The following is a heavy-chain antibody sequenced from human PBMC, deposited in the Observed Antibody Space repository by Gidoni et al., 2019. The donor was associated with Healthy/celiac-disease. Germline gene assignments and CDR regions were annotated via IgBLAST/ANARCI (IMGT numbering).Heavy chain of an antibody. V-gene: IGHV4-59*01. J-gene: IGHJ6*03. Sequence: QVQLQESGPGLVKPSETLSLTCTVSGGSISSYYWSWIRQPPGKGLEWIGYIYYSGSTNYNPSLKSRVTISVDTSKNQFSLKLSSVTAADTAVYYCARDPYSSSSGGMDVWGKGTTVTVSS. CDR2: IYYSGST. D-gene: IGHD6-6*01. CDR3: ARDPYSSSSGGMDV. CDR1: GGSISSYY.